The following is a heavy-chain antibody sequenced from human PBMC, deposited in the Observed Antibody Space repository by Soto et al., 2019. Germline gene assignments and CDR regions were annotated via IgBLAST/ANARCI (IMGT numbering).Heavy chain of an antibody. CDR2: IYYSGST. D-gene: IGHD5-18*01. CDR3: ARHVGLPYYYYYMDV. CDR1: GGSISSSSYY. V-gene: IGHV4-39*01. Sequence: SQTLSLTCTVSGGSISSSSYYWGWIRQPPGKGLEWLGSIYYSGSTYYNPSLKSRVTISVDTSKNQFSLKLSSVTAADTAVYYCARHVGLPYYYYYMDVWGKGTTVTVSS. J-gene: IGHJ6*03.